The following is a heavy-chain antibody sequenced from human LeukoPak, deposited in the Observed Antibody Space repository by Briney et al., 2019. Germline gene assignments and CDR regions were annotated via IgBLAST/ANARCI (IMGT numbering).Heavy chain of an antibody. D-gene: IGHD6-19*01. CDR3: ARHTRVEVAGARGYYCMDV. V-gene: IGHV4-4*09. Sequence: SETLSLTCTVSGGSINSYYWSWIRQPPGKGLEWIGYIYTSGSTNYNPSLKSRVTISVDTSKNQFSLELSSDTAAETAVSYCARHTRVEVAGARGYYCMDVWGKGTTVTVSS. J-gene: IGHJ6*03. CDR2: IYTSGST. CDR1: GGSINSYY.